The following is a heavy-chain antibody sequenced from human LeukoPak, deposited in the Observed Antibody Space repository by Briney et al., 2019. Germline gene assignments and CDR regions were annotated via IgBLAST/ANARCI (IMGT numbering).Heavy chain of an antibody. CDR1: GFTFSSYA. V-gene: IGHV3-23*01. J-gene: IGHJ4*02. CDR3: AKLTEDKLWFGSTPYFDY. D-gene: IGHD3-10*01. Sequence: GGSLRLSCAASGFTFSSYAMSWVRQAPGKGLEWVSAISGSGGSTYYADSVKGRFTISRDNSKNTLYLQMNSLGAEDTAVYYCAKLTEDKLWFGSTPYFDYWGQGTLVTVSS. CDR2: ISGSGGST.